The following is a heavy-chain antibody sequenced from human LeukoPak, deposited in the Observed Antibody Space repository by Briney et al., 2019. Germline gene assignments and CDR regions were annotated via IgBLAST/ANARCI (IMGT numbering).Heavy chain of an antibody. CDR3: ARHGGVRGVRGPLDY. V-gene: IGHV4-59*08. Sequence: PSETLSLTCTVSGGSITYYYWSWIRQPPGKGLDWIGYIYYRGTTSYNPSLKSRVTISVDTSKNQFSLKLSSVTAADTAIYYCARHGGVRGVRGPLDYWGQGTLVTVSS. CDR1: GGSITYYY. D-gene: IGHD3-10*02. CDR2: IYYRGTT. J-gene: IGHJ4*02.